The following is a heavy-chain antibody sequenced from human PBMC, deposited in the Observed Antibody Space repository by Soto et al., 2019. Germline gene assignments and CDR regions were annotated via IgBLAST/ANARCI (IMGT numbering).Heavy chain of an antibody. Sequence: QVQLVQSGAEVKKPGASVKVSCKASGYTFTSYDINWVRQATGQGLEWMGWMNPNSGNTDYAQKFQGRVTMTRNTSISTAYMELGSLRSEDTAVYYCARERSAAGTGWFDPWGQGNLVTVSS. CDR3: ARERSAAGTGWFDP. D-gene: IGHD6-13*01. J-gene: IGHJ5*02. CDR2: MNPNSGNT. CDR1: GYTFTSYD. V-gene: IGHV1-8*01.